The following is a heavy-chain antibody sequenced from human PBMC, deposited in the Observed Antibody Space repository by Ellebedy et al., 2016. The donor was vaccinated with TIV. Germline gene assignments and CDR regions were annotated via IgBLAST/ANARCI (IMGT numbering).Heavy chain of an antibody. D-gene: IGHD3-10*01. CDR3: AKVRVWYGDAVNS. CDR2: ASDGGHGT. J-gene: IGHJ4*02. Sequence: PGGSLRLSCAASGFSFSTYAMIWVRQAPGKGLEWVSSASDGGHGTAYAASVEGRFTISRDHSQSTIYLQMDSLRADDTAVYYCAKVRVWYGDAVNSWGPGTRVTVSS. CDR1: GFSFSTYA. V-gene: IGHV3-23*01.